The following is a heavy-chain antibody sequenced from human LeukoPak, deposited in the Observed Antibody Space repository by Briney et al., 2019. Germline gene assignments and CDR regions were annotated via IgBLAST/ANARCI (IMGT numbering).Heavy chain of an antibody. J-gene: IGHJ6*03. CDR1: GFTFSSYA. CDR2: ISYDGSNK. Sequence: GGSLRLSCAASGFTFSSYAMHWVRQAPGKGLEWVAVISYDGSNKYYADSVKGRFTISRDNSKNTLYLQMNSLRAEDTAVYYCARDRVYGDYVVGYYYYYMDVWGKGTTVTVSS. D-gene: IGHD4-17*01. V-gene: IGHV3-30*04. CDR3: ARDRVYGDYVVGYYYYYMDV.